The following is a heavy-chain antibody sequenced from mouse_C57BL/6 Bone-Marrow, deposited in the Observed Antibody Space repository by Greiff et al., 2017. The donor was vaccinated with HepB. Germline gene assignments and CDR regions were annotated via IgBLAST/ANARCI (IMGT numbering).Heavy chain of an antibody. Sequence: QVQLKESGAELVKPGASVKMSCKASGYTFTTYPIEWMKQNHGKSLEWIGNFHPYNDDTKYNEKFKGKATLTVEKSSSTVYLELSRLTSDDSAVYYCARGVYYGYSYYAMDYWGQGTSVTVSS. CDR3: ARGVYYGYSYYAMDY. D-gene: IGHD2-2*01. J-gene: IGHJ4*01. V-gene: IGHV1-47*01. CDR2: FHPYNDDT. CDR1: GYTFTTYP.